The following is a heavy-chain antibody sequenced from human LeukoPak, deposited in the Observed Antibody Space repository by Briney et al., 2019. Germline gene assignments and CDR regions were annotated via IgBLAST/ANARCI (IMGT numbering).Heavy chain of an antibody. CDR2: ISGSGGST. V-gene: IGHV3-23*01. CDR1: GFTFSSYA. J-gene: IGHJ4*02. CDR3: AKAKPYSSSWYWDY. Sequence: GGSLRLSCAASGFTFSSYAMSWVRQAPGKRLEWVSAISGSGGSTYYADSVKGRFTISRDNSKNTLYLQMNSLRAEDTAVYYCAKAKPYSSSWYWDYWGQGTLVTVSS. D-gene: IGHD6-13*01.